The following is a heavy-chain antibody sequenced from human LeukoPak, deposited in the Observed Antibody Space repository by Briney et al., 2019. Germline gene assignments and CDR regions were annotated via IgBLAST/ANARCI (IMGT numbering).Heavy chain of an antibody. CDR1: GYTFPSYG. Sequence: ASVKLSCKASGYTFPSYGISWVRQGPGQGLEWMGWISAYNGNTNYAQKLQGRVTMTTDTSTSTAYMELRSLRSDDTAVYYCAKVYCGGDCYSSFDYWGQGTLVTVSS. CDR2: ISAYNGNT. V-gene: IGHV1-18*01. D-gene: IGHD2-21*02. J-gene: IGHJ4*02. CDR3: AKVYCGGDCYSSFDY.